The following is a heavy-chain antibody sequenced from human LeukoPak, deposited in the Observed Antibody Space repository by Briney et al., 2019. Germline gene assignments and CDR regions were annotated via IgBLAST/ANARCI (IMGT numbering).Heavy chain of an antibody. Sequence: PSETLSLTCAVYGGSLSGYYWSWIRQPPGKGLEWIGEINHSGSTNYNPSLKSRVTISVDTSKNQFSLKLSSVTAADTAVYYCARVAVRDVWGQGTTVTVSS. CDR1: GGSLSGYY. J-gene: IGHJ6*02. CDR3: ARVAVRDV. CDR2: INHSGST. V-gene: IGHV4-34*01.